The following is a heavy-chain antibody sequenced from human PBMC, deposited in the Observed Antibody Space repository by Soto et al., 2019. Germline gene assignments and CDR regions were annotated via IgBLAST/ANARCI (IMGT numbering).Heavy chain of an antibody. CDR2: LNHSGST. V-gene: IGHV4-34*01. D-gene: IGHD3-10*01. CDR1: GGSFSGYY. Sequence: QVQLQQWGAGLLKPSETLSLTCAVYGGSFSGYYWSWIRQPPGKGLEWIGELNHSGSTNYNPSLKSRVTISVDTSKIHFSLMLSSVSAADTPVYYCASPRAYGSGSYGYWGQGTLVTVSS. CDR3: ASPRAYGSGSYGY. J-gene: IGHJ4*02.